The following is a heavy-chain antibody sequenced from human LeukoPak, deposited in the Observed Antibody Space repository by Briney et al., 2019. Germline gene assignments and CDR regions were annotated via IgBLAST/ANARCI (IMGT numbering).Heavy chain of an antibody. V-gene: IGHV1-2*02. CDR1: GYAFTGYY. J-gene: IGHJ3*02. CDR3: ARGPAQFAGPHAFDI. CDR2: INPNSGGT. Sequence: ASVKVSRKASGYAFTGYYMHWVRQAPGQGLEWMGWINPNSGGTNYAQKFQGRVTMTRDTSISTAYMELSRLRSDDTAVYYCARGPAQFAGPHAFDIWGQGTMVTVSS. D-gene: IGHD3-10*01.